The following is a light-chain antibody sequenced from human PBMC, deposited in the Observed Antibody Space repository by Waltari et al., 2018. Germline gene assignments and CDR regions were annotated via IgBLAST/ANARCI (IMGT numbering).Light chain of an antibody. CDR3: QHYLRLPVT. V-gene: IGKV3-20*01. CDR2: GAS. Sequence: EIVLTQSPGTLSLSPGESATLSCRTSQSVTRALAWYQQKPGQAPRLLIDGASNRATGIPDRFRGSGSGTDFSLTISSLEPEDFAVYYCQHYLRLPVTFGQGTKVEVK. J-gene: IGKJ1*01. CDR1: QSVTRA.